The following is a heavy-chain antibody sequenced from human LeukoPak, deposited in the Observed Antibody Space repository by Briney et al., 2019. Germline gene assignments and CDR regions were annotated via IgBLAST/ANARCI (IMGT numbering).Heavy chain of an antibody. CDR3: AKSAYSSSWSLLGY. D-gene: IGHD6-13*01. V-gene: IGHV3-21*01. CDR1: GFTFSSYA. CDR2: ISSSSGYI. Sequence: GGSLRLSCAASGFTFSSYAMSWVRQAPGKGLEWVSSISSSSGYIYYADSVKGRFTISRDNAKNSLYLQMNSLRAEDTAVYYCAKSAYSSSWSLLGYWGQGTLVTVSS. J-gene: IGHJ4*02.